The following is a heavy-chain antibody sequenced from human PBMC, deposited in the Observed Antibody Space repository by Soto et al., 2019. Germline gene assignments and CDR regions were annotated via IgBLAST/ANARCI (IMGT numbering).Heavy chain of an antibody. CDR2: INPTSEYT. V-gene: IGHV1-8*01. D-gene: IGHD2-15*01. J-gene: IGHJ4*02. CDR3: DRPVHPGYSSD. Sequence: GASVKVSCKASGYTFTSYDINWVRQAPGQGLEWVGWINPTSEYTAHAQKFQGRVTLTREISTATAYMELSSLTSEDTAVYSCDRPVHPGYSSDWGPGTQVTVSS. CDR1: GYTFTSYD.